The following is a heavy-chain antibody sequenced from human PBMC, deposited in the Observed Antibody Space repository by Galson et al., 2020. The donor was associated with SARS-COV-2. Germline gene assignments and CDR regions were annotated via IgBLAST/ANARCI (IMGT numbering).Heavy chain of an antibody. J-gene: IGHJ6*02. CDR3: AASPRGYSYGSSYGMDV. CDR1: GGSISSGGYS. D-gene: IGHD5-18*01. Sequence: ETSETLSLTCAVSGGSISSGGYSWSWIRQPPGKGLEWIGYIYHSGSTYYNPSLKSRVTMSVDRSKNQFSLKLSSVTAADTAVYYCAASPRGYSYGSSYGMDVWGQGTTVTFSS. CDR2: IYHSGST. V-gene: IGHV4-30-2*01.